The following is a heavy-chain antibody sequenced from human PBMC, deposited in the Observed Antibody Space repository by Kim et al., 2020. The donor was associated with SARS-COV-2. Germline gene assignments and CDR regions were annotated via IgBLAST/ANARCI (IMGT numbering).Heavy chain of an antibody. CDR3: ARGRSFGSSWYYFDY. D-gene: IGHD6-13*01. Sequence: SSVKGRFTIARDNTKDTLYLQMGSLRAEDMAGYYCARGRSFGSSWYYFDYWGQGTLVTVSS. V-gene: IGHV3-64*01. J-gene: IGHJ4*02.